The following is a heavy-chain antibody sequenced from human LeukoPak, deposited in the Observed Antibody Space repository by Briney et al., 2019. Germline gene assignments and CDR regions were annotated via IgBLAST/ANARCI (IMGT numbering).Heavy chain of an antibody. CDR2: INHSGST. CDR1: GVSFSGYY. Sequence: PSETLSLTCAVYGVSFSGYYWSWIRQPPGKGLEWIGEINHSGSTNYNPSLKSRVTVSVDTSKNQFSLKLSSVTAADTAVYYCARAYYDFWSGYRTLDYWGQGTLVTVSS. J-gene: IGHJ4*02. D-gene: IGHD3-3*01. CDR3: ARAYYDFWSGYRTLDY. V-gene: IGHV4-34*01.